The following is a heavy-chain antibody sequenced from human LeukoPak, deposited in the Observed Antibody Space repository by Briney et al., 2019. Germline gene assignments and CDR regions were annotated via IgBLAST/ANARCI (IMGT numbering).Heavy chain of an antibody. CDR2: IYTSGST. D-gene: IGHD3-16*01. CDR3: ATHSGGY. J-gene: IGHJ4*02. CDR1: GFIVSSNY. Sequence: GGSLRLSCAASGFIVSSNYMTWVRQAPGKGLEWVSVIYTSGSTYYADSVKGRFTISRDNSRNTLYLQMNSLRAEDTAVYYCATHSGGYWGQGTLVTVSS. V-gene: IGHV3-53*01.